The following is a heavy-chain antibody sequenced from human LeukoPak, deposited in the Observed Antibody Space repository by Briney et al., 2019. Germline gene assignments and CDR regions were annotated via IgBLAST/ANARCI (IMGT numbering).Heavy chain of an antibody. D-gene: IGHD3-10*01. Sequence: GGSLRLSCAASGFTFGAYGMHWVRQAPGKGLEGVAVIWYDGSNQYYVDSVEGRFTISRDNSKNTVHLQMNSLRVEDTAVYYCAREQYGSDDALDIWGQGTMVTVSS. J-gene: IGHJ3*02. V-gene: IGHV3-33*01. CDR2: IWYDGSNQ. CDR1: GFTFGAYG. CDR3: AREQYGSDDALDI.